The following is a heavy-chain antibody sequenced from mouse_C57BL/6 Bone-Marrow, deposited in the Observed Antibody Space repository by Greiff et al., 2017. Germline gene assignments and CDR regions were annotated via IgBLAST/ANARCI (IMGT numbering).Heavy chain of an antibody. CDR1: GYTFTSYW. V-gene: IGHV1-69*01. CDR2: IDPSDSYT. CDR3: AREGATGTDY. Sequence: QVHVKQPGAELVMPGASVKLSCKASGYTFTSYWMHWVKQRPGQGLEWIGEIDPSDSYTNYNQKFKGKSTLTVDKSSSTAYMQLSSLTSEDSAVYYCAREGATGTDYWGQGTTLTVSS. J-gene: IGHJ2*01. D-gene: IGHD4-1*02.